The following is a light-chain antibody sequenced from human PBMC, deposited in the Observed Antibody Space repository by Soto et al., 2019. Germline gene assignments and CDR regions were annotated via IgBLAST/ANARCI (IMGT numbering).Light chain of an antibody. CDR2: EVT. CDR1: SIDVGAYDF. Sequence: VLTQPLSANGLPGQSVTISCPGTSIDVGAYDFVSWYQHHPGKAPKLMIYEVTKRPSGVPDRFSGSKSGNTASLTVSGLQAEDEADYYCTSHAGNYNFPYVFGTGNKVTVL. CDR3: TSHAGNYNFPYV. J-gene: IGLJ1*01. V-gene: IGLV2-8*01.